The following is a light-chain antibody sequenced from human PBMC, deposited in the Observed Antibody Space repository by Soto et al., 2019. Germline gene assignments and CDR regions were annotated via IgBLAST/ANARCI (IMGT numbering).Light chain of an antibody. CDR1: SSNIGSKT. V-gene: IGLV1-44*01. J-gene: IGLJ3*02. Sequence: QSVLTQPPSASGTPGQRFTISCSGSSSNIGSKTVNWYQQLPGTAPKVLIYSNNQRPSGVPDRFSGSTSGTSGSLAISGLQSEDEADYYCAAWYDTLNGWVFGGGTKLTVL. CDR2: SNN. CDR3: AAWYDTLNGWV.